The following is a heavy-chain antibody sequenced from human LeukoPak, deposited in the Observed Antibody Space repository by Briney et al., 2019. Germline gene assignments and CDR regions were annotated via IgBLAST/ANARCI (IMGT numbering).Heavy chain of an antibody. D-gene: IGHD5-24*01. CDR2: IYYSGST. V-gene: IGHV4-59*08. Sequence: SETLSLTRTVSGGSLSSYYWSWIRQPPGKGLEWIGYIYYSGSTKYNPSLTGRVTISVDTSKNQFSLKLSSVTAADTAVYYCARGARAGYNLEPFDYGGQGTLVTVSS. CDR3: ARGARAGYNLEPFDY. J-gene: IGHJ4*02. CDR1: GGSLSSYY.